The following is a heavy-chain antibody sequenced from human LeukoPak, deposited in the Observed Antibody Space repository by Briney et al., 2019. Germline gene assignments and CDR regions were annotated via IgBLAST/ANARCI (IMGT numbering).Heavy chain of an antibody. V-gene: IGHV4-30-2*01. Sequence: SETLSLTCAVSGGSISSGGYSWSWIRQPPGKGLEWIGYIYHSGSTYYNPSLKSRVTISVDRSKNQFSLRLSSVTAADTAVYYCARSTVRDAFDIWGQGTMVTVSS. CDR1: GGSISSGGYS. CDR2: IYHSGST. J-gene: IGHJ3*02. D-gene: IGHD4-11*01. CDR3: ARSTVRDAFDI.